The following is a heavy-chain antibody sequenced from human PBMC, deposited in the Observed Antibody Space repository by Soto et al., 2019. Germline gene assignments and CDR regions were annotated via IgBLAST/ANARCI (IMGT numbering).Heavy chain of an antibody. V-gene: IGHV1-2*04. D-gene: IGHD6-13*01. CDR1: GYTFTGYY. CDR3: ARQGQQQLTTGWFDP. J-gene: IGHJ5*02. Sequence: ASVKVSCKASGYTFTGYYMHWVRQAPGQGLEWMGWINPNSGGTNYAQKFQGWVTMTRDTSISTAYMELSRLRSDDTAVYYCARQGQQQLTTGWFDPWGQGTLVTVSS. CDR2: INPNSGGT.